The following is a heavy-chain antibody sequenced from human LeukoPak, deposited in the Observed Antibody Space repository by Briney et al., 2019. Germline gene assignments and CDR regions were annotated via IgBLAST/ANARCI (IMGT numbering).Heavy chain of an antibody. CDR3: AAQPLGYCSSTSCYTGDY. Sequence: SVKVSCKASGGTFSSYAISRARQAPGQGLEWMGGIIPIFGTANYAQKFQGRVTITADESTSTAYMELSSLRSEDTAVYYCAAQPLGYCSSTSCYTGDYWGQGTLVTVSS. D-gene: IGHD2-2*02. V-gene: IGHV1-69*13. J-gene: IGHJ4*02. CDR2: IIPIFGTA. CDR1: GGTFSSYA.